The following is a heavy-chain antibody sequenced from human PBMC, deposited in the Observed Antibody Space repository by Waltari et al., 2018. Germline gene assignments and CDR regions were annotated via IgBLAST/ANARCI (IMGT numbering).Heavy chain of an antibody. CDR1: GFTFIDNA. V-gene: IGHV3-23*04. J-gene: IGHJ4*02. CDR2: TGDGGSVT. D-gene: IGHD3-10*01. Sequence: EVQLVESGGGLVQRGGSLRLSCVVSGFTFIDNAISWVRQAPGKGVEWVSATGDGGSVTYYADSAKGRFSISRDNSKNTVYLQMNSLRAEDSALYYCARGFGELLPLDYWGQGTLVTVST. CDR3: ARGFGELLPLDY.